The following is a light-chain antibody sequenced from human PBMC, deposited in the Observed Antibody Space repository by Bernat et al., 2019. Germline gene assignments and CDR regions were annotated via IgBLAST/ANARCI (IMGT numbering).Light chain of an antibody. J-gene: IGLJ1*01. CDR1: SSDVGGYNS. V-gene: IGLV2-8*01. Sequence: QSALTQPPSVSGSPGQSVTISCTGTSSDVGGYNSVSWYQQHPGKAPKLMIHEVIKRPSGVPDRFSGSKSGNTASLTVSGLQAEDEADYYCSSYAGSNNLGVFGTGTKVTVL. CDR2: EVI. CDR3: SSYAGSNNLGV.